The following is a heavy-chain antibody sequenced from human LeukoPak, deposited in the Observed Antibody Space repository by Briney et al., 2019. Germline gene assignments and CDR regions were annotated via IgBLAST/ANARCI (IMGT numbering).Heavy chain of an antibody. CDR1: GFPLSTSGVG. J-gene: IGHJ4*02. Sequence: SGPTLVNPTQTLTLTCTFSGFPLSTSGVGVGWIRQPPGKALEWLALIYWDDDKRYSPSLESRLTLTKDTSKNQVVLKMTNMDPVDTATYYCAGGSGRTFDYWGQGALVTVSS. CDR3: AGGSGRTFDY. CDR2: IYWDDDK. V-gene: IGHV2-5*02. D-gene: IGHD3-10*01.